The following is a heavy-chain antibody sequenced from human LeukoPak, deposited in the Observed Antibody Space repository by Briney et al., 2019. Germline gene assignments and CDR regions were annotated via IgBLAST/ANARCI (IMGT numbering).Heavy chain of an antibody. D-gene: IGHD3-22*01. CDR2: IYPGDSDT. V-gene: IGHV5-51*01. J-gene: IGHJ4*02. CDR1: GYSFTSYW. Sequence: GESLKISCKGSGYSFTSYWIGWVRQMPGKGLEWMEIIYPGDSDTRYSPSFQGQVTISADKSISIAYLQWSSLKASDTAMYYCARRYYYDSSGYPFDYWGQGTLVTVSS. CDR3: ARRYYYDSSGYPFDY.